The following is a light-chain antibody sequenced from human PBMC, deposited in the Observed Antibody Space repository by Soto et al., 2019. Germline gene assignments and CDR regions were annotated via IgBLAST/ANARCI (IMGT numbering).Light chain of an antibody. V-gene: IGLV8-61*01. Sequence: QAVVSQEPSFSVSPGGTVTLTCGLTSGSVLTSYYPTWYQQTPGQAPRTLLYSTNIRSSGVPDRFSGYILGNKAALTITGAQADAESDYYFALYVGTGTVVFGGGTPLTVL. J-gene: IGLJ2*01. CDR1: SGSVLTSYY. CDR2: STN. CDR3: ALYVGTGTVV.